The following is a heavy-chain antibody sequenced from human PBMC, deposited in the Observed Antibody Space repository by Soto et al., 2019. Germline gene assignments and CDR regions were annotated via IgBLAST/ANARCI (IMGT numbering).Heavy chain of an antibody. Sequence: PSETLSLTCTVSGGSISSSSYYWGWIRQPPGKGLEGNGSIYYSGSTNYNPSLKSRVTISVDTSKNQLSLKLSSVTAAYTAVYYCARNKLDLNYYFDYSGQGTLVTVSS. CDR1: GGSISSSSYY. J-gene: IGHJ4*02. D-gene: IGHD1-7*01. V-gene: IGHV4-39*01. CDR3: ARNKLDLNYYFDY. CDR2: IYYSGST.